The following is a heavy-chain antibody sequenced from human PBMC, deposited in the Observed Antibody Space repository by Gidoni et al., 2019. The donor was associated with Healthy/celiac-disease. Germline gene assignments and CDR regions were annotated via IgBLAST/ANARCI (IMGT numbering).Heavy chain of an antibody. CDR3: ARDGGAMVRGVPLDY. CDR1: GFTFSSYG. CDR2: IWYYGSNK. J-gene: IGHJ4*02. D-gene: IGHD3-10*01. Sequence: QVQLVESGGCVVQPGRSLSLSCAASGFTFSSYGMQWVRQAPGKGREGVEVIWYYGSNKYYEDYEKGRVTISRDNSKNTLYLQMNSRRAEDKAVYYCARDGGAMVRGVPLDYWGQGTLVTVSS. V-gene: IGHV3-33*01.